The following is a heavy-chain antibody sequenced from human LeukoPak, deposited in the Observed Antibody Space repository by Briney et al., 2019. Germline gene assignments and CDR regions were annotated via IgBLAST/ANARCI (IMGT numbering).Heavy chain of an antibody. J-gene: IGHJ4*02. CDR1: GGSFSGYY. Sequence: SETLSLTCAVYGGSFSGYYWSWIRQPPGKGLEWIGEINHSGSTNYNPSLKSRVTISVDTSKNQFSLKLSSVTAADTAVYYCVRGWLGFDYWGQGTLVTVSS. CDR3: VRGWLGFDY. D-gene: IGHD6-19*01. V-gene: IGHV4-34*01. CDR2: INHSGST.